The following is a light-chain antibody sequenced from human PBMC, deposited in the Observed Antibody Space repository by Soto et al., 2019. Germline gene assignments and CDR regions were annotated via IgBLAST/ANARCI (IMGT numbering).Light chain of an antibody. J-gene: IGLJ1*01. V-gene: IGLV1-40*01. CDR1: GSNIGAGYD. Sequence: QSVLTQPPSVSGAPGQRVTISCTGSGSNIGAGYDVHWYQQLPGTAPKLLIYGNSNRPSGVPDRFSGSKSVTSASLAITGLQAEDEADYYCQSYDSSLSSYVFGTGTKLTVL. CDR3: QSYDSSLSSYV. CDR2: GNS.